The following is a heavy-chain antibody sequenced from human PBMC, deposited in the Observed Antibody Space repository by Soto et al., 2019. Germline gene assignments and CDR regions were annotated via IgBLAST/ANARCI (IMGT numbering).Heavy chain of an antibody. J-gene: IGHJ4*02. CDR2: IFHDGST. Sequence: SETLSLTCAVSGASISSGSWWRWVRQPPGKGLEWIGEIFHDGSTNYNPSLKSRVTMSVDKSKNYFSLELTSVTAADTALYYCARDEYNDSSDWGQGTLVTVSS. V-gene: IGHV4-4*02. CDR3: ARDEYNDSSD. CDR1: GASISSGSW. D-gene: IGHD1-1*01.